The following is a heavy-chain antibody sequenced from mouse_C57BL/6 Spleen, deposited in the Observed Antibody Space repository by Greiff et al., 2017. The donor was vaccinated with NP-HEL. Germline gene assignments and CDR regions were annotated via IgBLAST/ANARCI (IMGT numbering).Heavy chain of an antibody. Sequence: EVKLVESGGGLVQPGGSLSLSCAASGFTFTDYYMSWVRQPPGKALEWLGFIRNKANGYTTEYSASVKGRFTISRDNSQSILYLQMNALRAEESATYYCARYNYGSIYAMDYWGQGTSVTVSS. CDR2: IRNKANGYTT. J-gene: IGHJ4*01. CDR1: GFTFTDYY. CDR3: ARYNYGSIYAMDY. V-gene: IGHV7-3*01. D-gene: IGHD1-1*01.